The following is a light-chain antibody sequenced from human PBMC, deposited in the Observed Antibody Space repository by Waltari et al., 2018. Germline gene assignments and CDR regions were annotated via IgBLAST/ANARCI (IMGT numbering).Light chain of an antibody. CDR3: QQSYSTPRFT. CDR2: AAS. J-gene: IGKJ3*01. Sequence: EIQMTQLPSSLSASVGDRVTITCRASQSVNNYLNWDQQQPGKAPKLLIYAASTLQSGVPSRFSGSGSGTDFTLTISSLQPEDFATYYCQQSYSTPRFTFGPGTKVDIK. V-gene: IGKV1-39*01. CDR1: QSVNNY.